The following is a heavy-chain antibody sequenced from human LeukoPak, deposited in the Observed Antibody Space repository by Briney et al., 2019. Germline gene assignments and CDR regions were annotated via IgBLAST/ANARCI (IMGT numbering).Heavy chain of an antibody. CDR2: IYYSGST. CDR3: ARGYSSWNP. J-gene: IGHJ1*01. V-gene: IGHV4-59*01. CDR1: GRSFSGYY. D-gene: IGHD6-13*01. Sequence: SETLSLTCAVYGRSFSGYYWSWIRQPPGKGLEWIGYIYYSGSTNYNPSLKSRVTISVDTSKNQFSLKLSSVTAADTAVYYCARGYSSWNPWGQGTLVTVSS.